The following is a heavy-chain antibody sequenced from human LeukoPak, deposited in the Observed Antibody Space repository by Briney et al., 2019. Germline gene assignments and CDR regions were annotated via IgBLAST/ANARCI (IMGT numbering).Heavy chain of an antibody. CDR1: GFTFSMFG. J-gene: IGHJ4*02. V-gene: IGHV3-30*18. CDR2: ISPDGKKD. Sequence: SLRLSCAASGFTFSMFGIHWVRQAPGKGLEWVAAISPDGKKDYYTESVRGRFTVSRDNSYNMIYLQMNSLRGEGSAVYYCAKINNYDDYWGQGTLVTVSS. D-gene: IGHD3-22*01. CDR3: AKINNYDDY.